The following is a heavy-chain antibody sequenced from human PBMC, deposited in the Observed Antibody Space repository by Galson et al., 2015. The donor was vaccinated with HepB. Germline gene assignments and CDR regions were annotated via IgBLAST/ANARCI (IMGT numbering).Heavy chain of an antibody. CDR3: AREMLIEAPGAFDY. D-gene: IGHD2-8*01. V-gene: IGHV3-30*02. CDR1: GFTFSNYG. J-gene: IGHJ4*02. Sequence: SLRLSCAASGFTFSNYGFHWVRQAPGKGLEWVALIRANGNKKIYTDSVKGRFTISRDNSRNIVSLEMDNLGAGDAAIYYCAREMLIEAPGAFDYWGRGALVSVSS. CDR2: IRANGNKK.